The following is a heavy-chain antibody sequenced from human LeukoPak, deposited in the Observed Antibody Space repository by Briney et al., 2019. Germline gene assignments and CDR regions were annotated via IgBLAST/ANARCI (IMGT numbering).Heavy chain of an antibody. Sequence: SVKVSCKASGFTFTSSAAQWVRQARGQRLEWIGWIVVGSGNTNYAQKFQERVTITRDMSTSTAYMELSSLRSEDTAVYYCALGELSLRILDYWGQGTLVTVSS. CDR2: IVVGSGNT. CDR3: ALGELSLRILDY. CDR1: GFTFTSSA. J-gene: IGHJ4*02. V-gene: IGHV1-58*01. D-gene: IGHD3-16*02.